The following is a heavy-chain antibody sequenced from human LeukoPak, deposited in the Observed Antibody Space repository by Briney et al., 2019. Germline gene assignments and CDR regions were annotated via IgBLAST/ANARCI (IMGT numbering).Heavy chain of an antibody. CDR3: ARGGSRYCSGGSCYFGY. Sequence: SETLSLTCAVYAGSFSGYYWRWIRQPPGKGLEWIGEINHSGSTNYNPSLKSRVTISVDTSKNQFYLQLRSVTAADTAVYYCARGGSRYCSGGSCYFGYWGQGTLVTVSS. J-gene: IGHJ4*02. CDR1: AGSFSGYY. D-gene: IGHD2-15*01. CDR2: INHSGST. V-gene: IGHV4-34*01.